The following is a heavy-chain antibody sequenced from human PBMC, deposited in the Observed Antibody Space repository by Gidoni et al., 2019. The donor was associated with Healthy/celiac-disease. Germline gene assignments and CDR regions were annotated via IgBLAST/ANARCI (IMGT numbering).Heavy chain of an antibody. CDR3: ARGAPKEAYSSSWYGVGWFDP. J-gene: IGHJ5*02. Sequence: QVQLVQSGSELKKPGASVKVSCKASGYTFTSYAMNWVRQAPGQGLEWMGWINTNTGNPTYAQGFTGRFVFSLDTSVSTAYLQISSLKAEDTAVYYCARGAPKEAYSSSWYGVGWFDPWGQGTLVTVSS. CDR1: GYTFTSYA. V-gene: IGHV7-4-1*02. D-gene: IGHD6-13*01. CDR2: INTNTGNP.